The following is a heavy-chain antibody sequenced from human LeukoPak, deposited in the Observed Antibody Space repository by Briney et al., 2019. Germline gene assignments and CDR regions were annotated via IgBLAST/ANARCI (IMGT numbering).Heavy chain of an antibody. V-gene: IGHV1-18*01. CDR1: GYTFSSYG. CDR3: ARDEGDVGATPNFDY. J-gene: IGHJ4*02. CDR2: ISAYNGNT. D-gene: IGHD1-26*01. Sequence: ASVKVSCKASGYTFSSYGISWVRQAPGQGLEWMGWISAYNGNTNYAQKLQGRVTMTTDTSTSTAYMELRSLRSDDTAVYYCARDEGDVGATPNFDYWGQGTLVTVSS.